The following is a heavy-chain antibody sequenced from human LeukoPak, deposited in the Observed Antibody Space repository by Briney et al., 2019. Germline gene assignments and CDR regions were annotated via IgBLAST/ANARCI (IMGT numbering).Heavy chain of an antibody. CDR3: ARDLGRFDY. D-gene: IGHD1-1*01. J-gene: IGHJ4*02. V-gene: IGHV3-33*01. Sequence: PGRSLRLSCAASGFTFSSYGMHWVRQAPGKGLEWVAVIWYDGSNKYYADSVKGRFTISRDNSKNTLYLQMNSLRDEDTAVYYCARDLGRFDYWGQGTLVTVSS. CDR1: GFTFSSYG. CDR2: IWYDGSNK.